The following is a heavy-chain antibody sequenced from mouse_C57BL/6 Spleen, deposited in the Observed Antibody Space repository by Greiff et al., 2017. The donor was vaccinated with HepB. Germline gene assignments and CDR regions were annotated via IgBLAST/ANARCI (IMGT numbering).Heavy chain of an antibody. CDR3: ARSYYGSSYETWFAY. CDR2: IDPSDSYT. V-gene: IGHV1-50*01. D-gene: IGHD1-1*01. J-gene: IGHJ3*01. Sequence: QVQLQQPGAELVKPGASVKLSCKASGYTFTSYWMQWVKQRPGQGLEWIGEIDPSDSYTNYNQKFKGKATLTVDTSSSTAYMQLSSLTSEDSAVYYCARSYYGSSYETWFAYWGQGTLVTVSA. CDR1: GYTFTSYW.